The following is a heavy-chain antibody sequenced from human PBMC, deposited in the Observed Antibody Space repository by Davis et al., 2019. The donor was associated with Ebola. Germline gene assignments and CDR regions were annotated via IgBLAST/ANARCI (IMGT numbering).Heavy chain of an antibody. CDR3: AIRGSERSFDY. CDR2: INTDGSTT. Sequence: PGGSLRLSCAASGFTFRSYWMHWVRQAPGKGLVWVSRINTDGSTTDYADSVKGRFTISRGNSKNTLYLQVNSLRAEDTAVYYCAIRGSERSFDYWGQGTLVTVSS. D-gene: IGHD3-16*01. J-gene: IGHJ4*02. V-gene: IGHV3-74*01. CDR1: GFTFRSYW.